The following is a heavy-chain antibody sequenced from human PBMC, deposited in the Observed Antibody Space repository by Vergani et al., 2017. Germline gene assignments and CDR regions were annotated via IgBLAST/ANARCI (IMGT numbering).Heavy chain of an antibody. CDR2: IYTSGST. V-gene: IGHV4-4*07. D-gene: IGHD3-10*01. CDR3: ARDRTERITMVRGVRDYYYGMDV. CDR1: GGSISSYY. Sequence: QVQLQESGPGLVKPSETLSLTCTVSGGSISSYYWSWIRQPAGKGLEWIGRIYTSGSTNYNPSLKRRVTIAVDTSKNQFSLKLSSVTAADTAVYYCARDRTERITMVRGVRDYYYGMDVWGQGTTVTVSS. J-gene: IGHJ6*02.